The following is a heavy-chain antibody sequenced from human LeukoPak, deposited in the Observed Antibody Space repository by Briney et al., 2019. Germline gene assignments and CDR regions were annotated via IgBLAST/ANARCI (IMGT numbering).Heavy chain of an antibody. CDR3: ARVFLSGSWYAHSGRYYYYMDV. D-gene: IGHD6-13*01. Sequence: SETLSLTCTVSGGSISSYYWSWIRQPAGKGLEWIGRIYTSGSTNYNPSLKSRVTISVDTSKKQFSLKLSSVTAADTAVYYCARVFLSGSWYAHSGRYYYYMDVWGKGTTVTVSS. CDR2: IYTSGST. J-gene: IGHJ6*03. V-gene: IGHV4-4*07. CDR1: GGSISSYY.